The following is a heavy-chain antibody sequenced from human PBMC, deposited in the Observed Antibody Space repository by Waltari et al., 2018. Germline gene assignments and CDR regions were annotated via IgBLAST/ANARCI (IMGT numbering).Heavy chain of an antibody. V-gene: IGHV3-7*01. CDR3: ASGDTARYYYYMDV. CDR2: IKQDGSEK. J-gene: IGHJ6*03. Sequence: EVQLVESGGGLVQPGGSLRLSCAASGFTFSSYWMSWVRPAPGKGLEWVANIKQDGSEKYYVDSVKGRFTISRDNAKNSLDLQMNSLRAEDTAVYYCASGDTARYYYYMDVWGKGTTVTVSS. D-gene: IGHD5-18*01. CDR1: GFTFSSYW.